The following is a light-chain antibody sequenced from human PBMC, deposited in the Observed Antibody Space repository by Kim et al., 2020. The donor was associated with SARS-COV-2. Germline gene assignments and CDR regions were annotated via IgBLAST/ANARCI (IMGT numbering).Light chain of an antibody. J-gene: IGKJ1*01. Sequence: ASVGDRVTSTCRASQGIGDYLAWYQHKPGKVPKLLIYSASTLQSGVPSRFSGSGSATDFTLTISSLQAEDVATYYCQNYNSASRTFGQGTKVEIK. CDR3: QNYNSASRT. CDR2: SAS. V-gene: IGKV1-27*01. CDR1: QGIGDY.